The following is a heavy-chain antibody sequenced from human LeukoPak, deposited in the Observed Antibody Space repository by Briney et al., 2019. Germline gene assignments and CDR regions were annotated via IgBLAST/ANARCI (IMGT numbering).Heavy chain of an antibody. CDR3: ARGLPIAAAGPYFDY. Sequence: SETLSLTCTVSGGSINSYYWSWIRQPPGKGLEWIGYIYYSGSTNYNPSLKSRVTISVDTSKNQFSLKLSSVTAADTAVYYCARGLPIAAAGPYFDYWGQGTLVTVSS. V-gene: IGHV4-59*01. D-gene: IGHD6-13*01. J-gene: IGHJ4*02. CDR2: IYYSGST. CDR1: GGSINSYY.